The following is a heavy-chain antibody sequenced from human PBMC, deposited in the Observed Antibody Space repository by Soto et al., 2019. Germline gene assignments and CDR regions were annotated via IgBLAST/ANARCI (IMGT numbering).Heavy chain of an antibody. V-gene: IGHV1-46*03. J-gene: IGHJ6*03. CDR3: ARESLPPYCSGGSCYSERSYYYYYMDV. D-gene: IGHD2-15*01. CDR2: ISPSGGST. Sequence: ASVKVSWKASGYTFTSYYMHWVRQAPGQGLEWMGIISPSGGSTSYAQKFQGRVTMTRDTSTSTVYMELSSLRSEDTAVYYCARESLPPYCSGGSCYSERSYYYYYMDVWGKGTTVTVSS. CDR1: GYTFTSYY.